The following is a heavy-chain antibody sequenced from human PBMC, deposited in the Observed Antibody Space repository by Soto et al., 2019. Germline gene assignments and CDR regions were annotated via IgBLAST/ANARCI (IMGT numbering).Heavy chain of an antibody. CDR2: INTGNGNT. CDR1: GYTFTSYN. V-gene: IGHV1-3*04. J-gene: IGHJ4*02. D-gene: IGHD2-21*01. CDR3: ARGIWGSFDY. Sequence: VKVSCKSSGYTFTSYNIYWVRQAPGQRLEWMGWINTGNGNTKNSQKFQCRVTITRDTFASTVYMELSSLRSEDTAMYYCARGIWGSFDYWGQGTLVTVSS.